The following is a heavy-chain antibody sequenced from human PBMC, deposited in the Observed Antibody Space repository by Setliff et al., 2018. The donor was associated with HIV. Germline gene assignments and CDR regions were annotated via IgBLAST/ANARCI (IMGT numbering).Heavy chain of an antibody. J-gene: IGHJ4*02. Sequence: NPSETLSLTCSVSGGSFSGYYWSWIRQPPGKGLEWIGYIYVYNSERTNYNPSLTSRVTISVDTSRNQFSLKLTSVTAADTAIYYCARAVNVDYWGQGTQVTVS. CDR2: IYVYNSERT. V-gene: IGHV4-59*01. CDR1: GGSFSGYY. CDR3: ARAVNVDY. D-gene: IGHD1-1*01.